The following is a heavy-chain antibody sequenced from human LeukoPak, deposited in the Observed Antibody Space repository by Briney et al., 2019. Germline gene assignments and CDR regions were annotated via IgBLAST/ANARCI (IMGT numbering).Heavy chain of an antibody. D-gene: IGHD4-23*01. Sequence: GASVKVSCKVSGYTLTELSMHWVRQAPRKGLEWMGGFDPEDGETIYAQKFQGRVTMTEDTSTDTAYMELSSLRSEDTAVYYCATFGGNSVGRVFWFDPWGQGTLATVSS. CDR1: GYTLTELS. J-gene: IGHJ5*02. V-gene: IGHV1-24*01. CDR2: FDPEDGET. CDR3: ATFGGNSVGRVFWFDP.